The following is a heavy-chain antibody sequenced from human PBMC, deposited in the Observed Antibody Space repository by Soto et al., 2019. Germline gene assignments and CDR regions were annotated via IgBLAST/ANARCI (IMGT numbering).Heavy chain of an antibody. Sequence: PSETLSLTCGVYRGSFSGFYWTWVRQTPGKGLEWIGEINHSGSTNYNPSLKNRVTISVDRSTNYFSLRMTSVTAADAAVYYCARGRGYFYGYNFYGMDVWVQGTTVNVSS. D-gene: IGHD5-12*01. V-gene: IGHV4-34*01. CDR2: INHSGST. CDR3: ARGRGYFYGYNFYGMDV. J-gene: IGHJ6*02. CDR1: RGSFSGFY.